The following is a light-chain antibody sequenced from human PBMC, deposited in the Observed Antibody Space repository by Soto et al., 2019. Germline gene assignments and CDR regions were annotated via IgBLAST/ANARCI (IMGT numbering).Light chain of an antibody. V-gene: IGLV1-40*01. CDR3: QSYDSSLSGVV. J-gene: IGLJ2*01. CDR2: TNS. CDR1: SSNIGAGYD. Sequence: QLVLTQPPSVSGAPGQRVTISCTGSSSNIGAGYDVHWYQQLPGTAPKLLIYTNSNRPSGVPDRFSGSKSGTSASLAITGLQAEDAADYYCQSYDSSLSGVVFGGGTKLTVL.